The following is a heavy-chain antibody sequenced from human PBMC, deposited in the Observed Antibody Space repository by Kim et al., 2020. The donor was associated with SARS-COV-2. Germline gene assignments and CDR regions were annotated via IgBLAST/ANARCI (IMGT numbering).Heavy chain of an antibody. D-gene: IGHD3-10*01. CDR2: IYHSGST. CDR1: GYSISSGYY. V-gene: IGHV4-38-2*02. CDR3: ASAWIPPWVRGVIPPFD. J-gene: IGHJ4*01. Sequence: SETLSLTCTVSGYSISSGYYWGWIRQPPGKGLEWIGSIYHSGSTYYNPSLKSRVTISVDTSKNQFSLKLSSVTAADTAVYYCASAWIPPWVRGVIPPFD.